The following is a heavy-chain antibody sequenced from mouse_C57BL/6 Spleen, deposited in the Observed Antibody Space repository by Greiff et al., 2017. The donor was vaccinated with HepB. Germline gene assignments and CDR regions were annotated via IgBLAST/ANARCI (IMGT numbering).Heavy chain of an antibody. D-gene: IGHD4-1*01. CDR2: IYPGDGDT. CDR1: GYAFSSSW. Sequence: QVQLQQSGPELVKPGASVKISCKASGYAFSSSWMNWVKQRPGKGLEWIGRIYPGDGDTNYNGKFKGKATLTADKSSSTAYMQLSSLTSEDSAVYFCARRKLTGTYFDYWGQGTTLTVSS. CDR3: ARRKLTGTYFDY. V-gene: IGHV1-82*01. J-gene: IGHJ2*01.